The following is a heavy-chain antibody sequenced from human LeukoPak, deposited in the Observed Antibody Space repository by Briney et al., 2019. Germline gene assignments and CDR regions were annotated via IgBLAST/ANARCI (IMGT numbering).Heavy chain of an antibody. CDR3: ARGHSSRPLSGMVV. V-gene: IGHV4-34*01. Sequence: SETLSLTCAVYGGSSSGYYWSWIRQPPGGGLGWIGEITHSGNTNYNPSRKSRVTISVDTSKDQFSLKLSSVTAAATAVYCCARGHSSRPLSGMVVWGQGATVTVSS. CDR1: GGSSSGYY. J-gene: IGHJ6*02. CDR2: ITHSGNT. D-gene: IGHD6-13*01.